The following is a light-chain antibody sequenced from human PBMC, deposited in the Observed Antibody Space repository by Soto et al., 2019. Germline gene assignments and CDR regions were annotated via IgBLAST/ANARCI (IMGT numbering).Light chain of an antibody. CDR3: CSYAGSNTYV. V-gene: IGLV2-23*01. J-gene: IGLJ1*01. Sequence: QSALTQPASVSGSPGQSITISCTGTSNDFGSYNPVSWYQQHPGEAPKLMIYEDVQRPSGVSNRFSGSKSGHTASLTISGLQAEDEADYYCCSYAGSNTYVFGTGTKLTVL. CDR2: EDV. CDR1: SNDFGSYNP.